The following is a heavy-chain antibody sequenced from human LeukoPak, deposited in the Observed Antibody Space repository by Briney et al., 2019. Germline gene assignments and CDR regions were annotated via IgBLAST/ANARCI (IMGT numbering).Heavy chain of an antibody. J-gene: IGHJ4*02. D-gene: IGHD6-19*01. CDR3: ARESDGYSSGWYSEDY. V-gene: IGHV3-7*01. Sequence: PGGSLRLSCAASGFTFSSSWMSWVRQAPGKGLEWVANIKQDGSEKYYVDSVKGRFTISRDNAKNSLYLQMNSLRAEDTAVYYCARESDGYSSGWYSEDYWGQGTLVTVSS. CDR1: GFTFSSSW. CDR2: IKQDGSEK.